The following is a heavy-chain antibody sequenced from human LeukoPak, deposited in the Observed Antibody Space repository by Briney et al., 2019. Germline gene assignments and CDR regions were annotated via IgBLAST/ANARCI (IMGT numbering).Heavy chain of an antibody. J-gene: IGHJ6*04. CDR2: ISSSGSTI. CDR3: AELGITMIGGV. CDR1: GLTFSSYS. D-gene: IGHD3-10*02. Sequence: PGGSLRLSCAGSGLTFSSYSMNWVRQAPGKGLEWVSYISSSGSTIYYADSVKGRFTISRDNAKNSLYLQMNSLRAEDTAVYYCAELGITMIGGVWGKGTTVTISS. V-gene: IGHV3-48*04.